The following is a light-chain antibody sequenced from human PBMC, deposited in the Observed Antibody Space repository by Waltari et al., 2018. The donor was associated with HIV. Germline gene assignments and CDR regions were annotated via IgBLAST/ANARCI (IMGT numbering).Light chain of an antibody. CDR3: QYYITSSGT. CDR2: AAS. CDR1: QSVSSSH. V-gene: IGKV3-20*01. Sequence: EIVLTQSPGTLSLSPGERATLSCRASQSVSSSHLAWYQQKAGQAPRLLIYAASSRATGIPDRFSGIGSGTDFTLTISRLDPEDFAVYYCQYYITSSGTFGQGTKVEIK. J-gene: IGKJ1*01.